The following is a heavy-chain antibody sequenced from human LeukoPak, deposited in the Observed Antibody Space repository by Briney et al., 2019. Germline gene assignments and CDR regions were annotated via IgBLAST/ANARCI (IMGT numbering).Heavy chain of an antibody. J-gene: IGHJ4*02. V-gene: IGHV3-30*01. D-gene: IGHD3-22*01. Sequence: GGSLRLSCAASGFTFSSYAMHCVRQAPGKGREWVAVISYDGSKKYYAYSGKGRFTISRDNYKHTLYLQMNSLTAEETAVYYCARDGHDSSGYYPRRYFDYWGQGTLVTVSS. CDR3: ARDGHDSSGYYPRRYFDY. CDR2: ISYDGSKK. CDR1: GFTFSSYA.